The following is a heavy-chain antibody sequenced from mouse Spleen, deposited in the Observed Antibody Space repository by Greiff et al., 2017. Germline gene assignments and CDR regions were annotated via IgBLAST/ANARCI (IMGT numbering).Heavy chain of an antibody. CDR1: GFTFTDYY. V-gene: IGHV7-3*02. CDR2: IRNKANGYTT. Sequence: EVQLVESGGGLVQPGGSLRLSCATSGFTFTDYYMSWVRQPPGKALEWLGFIRNKANGYTTEYSASVKGRFTISRDNSQSILYLQMNTLRAEDSATYYCARDKGFHDYGGAWFAYWGQGTLVTVSA. J-gene: IGHJ3*01. CDR3: ARDKGFHDYGGAWFAY. D-gene: IGHD2-4*01.